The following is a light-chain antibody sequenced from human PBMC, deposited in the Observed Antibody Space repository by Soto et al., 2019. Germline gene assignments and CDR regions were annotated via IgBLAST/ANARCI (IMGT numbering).Light chain of an antibody. CDR3: QQFNVSPLT. CDR2: AAS. Sequence: DIQLTQSPSFLSASVGDRVTITCRASQGIRDFLAWYQQKPGQPPKLLLYAASTLQTGVPTRFSGSASGTEFPLIISNLQPGDFATYYCQQFNVSPLTFGGGTKVEIK. CDR1: QGIRDF. J-gene: IGKJ4*01. V-gene: IGKV1-9*01.